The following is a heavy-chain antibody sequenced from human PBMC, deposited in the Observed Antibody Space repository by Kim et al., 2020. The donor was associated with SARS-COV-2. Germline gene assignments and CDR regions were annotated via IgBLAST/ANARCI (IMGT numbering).Heavy chain of an antibody. CDR2: GGST. J-gene: IGHJ4*02. CDR3: AKGKPHNY. V-gene: IGHV3-23*01. Sequence: GGSTYYADTVKGRFTISRDNSKNTVYLQMNSLRAEDTAVYYCAKGKPHNYWGQGTLVIVSS.